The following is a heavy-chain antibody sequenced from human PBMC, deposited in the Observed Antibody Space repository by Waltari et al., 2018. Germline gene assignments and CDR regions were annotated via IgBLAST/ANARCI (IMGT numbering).Heavy chain of an antibody. D-gene: IGHD2-2*01. CDR3: ARGYCSSTSCPYYYYMDV. Sequence: QVQLQESGSGLVKPSQTLSLTCAVSGGSIRSGGYSWAWIRQPPGKGLEWIGYIYHSGSTYYNPSLKSRVTISVDRSKNQFSLKLSSVTAADTAVYYCARGYCSSTSCPYYYYMDVWGKGTTVTISS. CDR1: GGSIRSGGYS. J-gene: IGHJ6*03. V-gene: IGHV4-30-2*01. CDR2: IYHSGST.